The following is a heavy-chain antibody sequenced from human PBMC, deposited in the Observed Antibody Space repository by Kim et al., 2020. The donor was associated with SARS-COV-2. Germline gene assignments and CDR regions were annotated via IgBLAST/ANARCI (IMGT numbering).Heavy chain of an antibody. Sequence: GGSLRLSCAASGFTFDDYAMHWVRQAPGKGLEWVSGISWNSGNIGYADSVKGRFTISRDNAKNSLYLQMNSLRAEDTALYYCAKGHYGGNLEDYFDYWGQGTLVTVSS. V-gene: IGHV3-9*01. CDR1: GFTFDDYA. D-gene: IGHD4-17*01. CDR3: AKGHYGGNLEDYFDY. J-gene: IGHJ4*02. CDR2: ISWNSGNI.